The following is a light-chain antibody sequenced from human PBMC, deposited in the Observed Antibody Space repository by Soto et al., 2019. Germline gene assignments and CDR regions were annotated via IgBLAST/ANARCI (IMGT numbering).Light chain of an antibody. Sequence: EIVLTQSPATLSVSPGERATLSCRASESVSTFLAWYQQKPGQAPRLLIYEASSRATGIPARFSGGGSGTVFTLTISRLEPEDFAVYYCQQRSNWPWTFGQGTKV. CDR2: EAS. V-gene: IGKV3-11*01. CDR3: QQRSNWPWT. CDR1: ESVSTF. J-gene: IGKJ1*01.